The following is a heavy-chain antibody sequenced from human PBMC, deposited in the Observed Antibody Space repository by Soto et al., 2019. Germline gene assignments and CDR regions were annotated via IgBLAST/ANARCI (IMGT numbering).Heavy chain of an antibody. CDR2: INPDNGDT. D-gene: IGHD3-22*01. J-gene: IGHJ4*02. Sequence: SVKVSCKASVYTLTTYYIHLVRQAPGQGLEWMGWINPDNGDTNYAQNFQDWVTMTRDTSISTAYMRLSRLRSDDTAVYYCATVSYYDSSDYADFDYWGQGTLVTVSS. CDR1: VYTLTTYY. V-gene: IGHV1-2*04. CDR3: ATVSYYDSSDYADFDY.